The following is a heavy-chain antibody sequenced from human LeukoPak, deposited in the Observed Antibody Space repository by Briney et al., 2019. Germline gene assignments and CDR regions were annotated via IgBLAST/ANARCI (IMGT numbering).Heavy chain of an antibody. Sequence: GGSLRLSCSASGFTFSSYAMHWVRQALGKGLEYVSAISSNGGSTYYAGSVKGRFTISRDNSKNTLYLQMSSLRAEDTAVYYCVKELRYFDWLGALDYWGQGTLVTVSS. CDR3: VKELRYFDWLGALDY. CDR2: ISSNGGST. J-gene: IGHJ4*02. D-gene: IGHD3-9*01. V-gene: IGHV3-64D*06. CDR1: GFTFSSYA.